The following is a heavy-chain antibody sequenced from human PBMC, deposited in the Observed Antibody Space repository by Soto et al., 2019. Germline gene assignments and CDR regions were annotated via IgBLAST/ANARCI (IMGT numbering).Heavy chain of an antibody. Sequence: GGSLRLSCAASGVTCRSDAMSWVRQAPGRVLEWLSAISGSGGSTYYAGSVKGRFTISRNNSKNTLYLQMNSLRVDDTAVYYCSKDHRLGFWSGFLGYWGQGTLVTVSS. D-gene: IGHD3-3*01. CDR3: SKDHRLGFWSGFLGY. J-gene: IGHJ4*02. V-gene: IGHV3-23*01. CDR1: GVTCRSDA. CDR2: ISGSGGST.